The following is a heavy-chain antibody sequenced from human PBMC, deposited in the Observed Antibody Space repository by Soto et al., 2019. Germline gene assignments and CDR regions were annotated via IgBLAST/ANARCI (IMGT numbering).Heavy chain of an antibody. D-gene: IGHD3-3*01. V-gene: IGHV3-23*01. CDR3: ANEMLTEFWSGHYDY. CDR1: GFTFSRYA. CDR2: TSVSGCST. Sequence: GGSLRLSCAASGFTFSRYAISWVRQAPGKGLEWVSATSVSGCSTYYADSVKGRFTISRDNSKNTLYLQMNSLRAEDTAVYYCANEMLTEFWSGHYDYWGKGTLVTXSS. J-gene: IGHJ4*02.